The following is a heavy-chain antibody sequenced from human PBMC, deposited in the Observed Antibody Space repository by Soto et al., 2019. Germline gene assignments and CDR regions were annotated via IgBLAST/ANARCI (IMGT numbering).Heavy chain of an antibody. CDR2: FSFYGRRDNT. D-gene: IGHD1-1*01. J-gene: IGHJ5*02. V-gene: IGHV3-23*01. CDR3: AKSLYNDNGGPNDR. Sequence: EVQLLESGGGLVQPGGSLRLSCVGSGFTFSSYDMTWVRQAPGKGLEWVSSFSFYGRRDNTYYADSVKGRFTISRDNSRNTVYLQMDNLRVEGTAVYYCAKSLYNDNGGPNDRWGQGTLVTVSS. CDR1: GFTFSSYD.